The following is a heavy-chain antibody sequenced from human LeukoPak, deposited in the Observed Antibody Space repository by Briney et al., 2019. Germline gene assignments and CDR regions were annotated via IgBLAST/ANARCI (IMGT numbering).Heavy chain of an antibody. CDR2: ISAYNGNT. Sequence: ASVKVSCKASGYTFTSYGISWVRQAPGQGLEWMGWISAYNGNTNYAQKLQGRVTMTTDASTSTAYMELRSLRSDDTAVYYCGREYSSSWSPYYYYYYYMDVWGKGTTVTVSS. CDR3: GREYSSSWSPYYYYYYYMDV. J-gene: IGHJ6*03. CDR1: GYTFTSYG. V-gene: IGHV1-18*01. D-gene: IGHD6-13*01.